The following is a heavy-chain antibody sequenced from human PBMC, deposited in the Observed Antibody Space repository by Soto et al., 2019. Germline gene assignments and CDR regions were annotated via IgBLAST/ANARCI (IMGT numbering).Heavy chain of an antibody. J-gene: IGHJ6*04. Sequence: QVQLQESGPGLVKPSQTLSLTCTVSGGSISSGGYYWSWIRQHPGKGLEWIGYIYYSGGTYYNPSFKSRVTIAVETSKNQFSLKLTSVTAADTAVYYWARVFGFGGMDVWGEVTTVTASS. CDR1: GGSISSGGYY. CDR2: IYYSGGT. D-gene: IGHD3-10*01. V-gene: IGHV4-31*03. CDR3: ARVFGFGGMDV.